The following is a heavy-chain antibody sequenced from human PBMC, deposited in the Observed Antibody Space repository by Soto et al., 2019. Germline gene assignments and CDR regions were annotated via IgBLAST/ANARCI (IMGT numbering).Heavy chain of an antibody. D-gene: IGHD2-15*01. J-gene: IGHJ6*03. V-gene: IGHV3-74*01. CDR1: GFTFSSYW. CDR3: ARAKCSGGSCYSSYYYYMDV. CDR2: INSDGSST. Sequence: GGSLRLSCAASGFTFSSYWMHWVCQAPGKGLVWVSRINSDGSSTSYADSVKGRFTISRDNAKNTLYLQMNSLRAEDTAVYYCARAKCSGGSCYSSYYYYMDVWGKGTTVTVSS.